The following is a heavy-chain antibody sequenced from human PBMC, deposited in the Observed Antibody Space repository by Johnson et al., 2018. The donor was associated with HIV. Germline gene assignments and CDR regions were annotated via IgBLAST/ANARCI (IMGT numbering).Heavy chain of an antibody. V-gene: IGHV3-13*01. D-gene: IGHD3-22*01. CDR2: IGTAGDT. J-gene: IGHJ3*02. Sequence: VQLVESGGGLVQPGGSLRLSCAASGFTFSSYDMHWVRQATGKGLEWVSAIGTAGDTYYPGSVKGRFTISREKAKNSLYLQMNSLRAGDTAVYYCAREYSSGYPDAFDIWGQGTMVTVSS. CDR1: GFTFSSYD. CDR3: AREYSSGYPDAFDI.